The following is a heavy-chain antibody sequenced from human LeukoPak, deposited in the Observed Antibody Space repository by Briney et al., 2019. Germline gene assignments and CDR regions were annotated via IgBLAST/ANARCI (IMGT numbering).Heavy chain of an antibody. V-gene: IGHV1-69*04. J-gene: IGHJ6*02. CDR2: IIPILGIA. D-gene: IGHD5-24*01. CDR3: ASGRDNYYYYGMDV. CDR1: GYTFTSYG. Sequence: ASVKVSCKASGYTFTSYGISWVRQAPGQGLEWMGRIIPILGIANYAQKFQGRVTITADKSTSTAYMELSSLRSEDTAVYYCASGRDNYYYYGMDVWGQGTTVTVSS.